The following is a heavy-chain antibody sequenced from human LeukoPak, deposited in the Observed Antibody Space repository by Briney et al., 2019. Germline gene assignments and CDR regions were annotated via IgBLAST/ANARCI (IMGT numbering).Heavy chain of an antibody. J-gene: IGHJ6*03. V-gene: IGHV3-23*01. D-gene: IGHD4-23*01. Sequence: PGGSLRLSCAASGFTFSSYAMSWVRQAPGKGLEWVSAISGSGGSTYYADSVKGRFTISRDNSKNTLYLQMNSLRAEDTAVYYCAKSTPVDYYYYYYMDVWGKGTTVTVSS. CDR3: AKSTPVDYYYYYYMDV. CDR2: ISGSGGST. CDR1: GFTFSSYA.